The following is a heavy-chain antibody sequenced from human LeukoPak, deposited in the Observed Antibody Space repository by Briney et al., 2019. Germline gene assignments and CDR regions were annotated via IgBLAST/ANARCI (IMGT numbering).Heavy chain of an antibody. Sequence: GGSLRLSCAASGFTFSSYAMPWVRQAPGKGLEWVAVISYDGSNKYYADSVKGRFTISRDNSKNTLYLQMNSLRAEDTAVYYCAKDYGGNSYYFDYWGQGTLVTVSS. CDR1: GFTFSSYA. CDR3: AKDYGGNSYYFDY. J-gene: IGHJ4*02. V-gene: IGHV3-30-3*02. D-gene: IGHD4-23*01. CDR2: ISYDGSNK.